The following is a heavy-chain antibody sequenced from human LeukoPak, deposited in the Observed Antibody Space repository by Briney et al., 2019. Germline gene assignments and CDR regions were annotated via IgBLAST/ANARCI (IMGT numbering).Heavy chain of an antibody. J-gene: IGHJ6*03. D-gene: IGHD4-11*01. Sequence: PSETLSLTCTVSDDSITMYYWTWIRQPPGKGLEWIGYVDHTGSTEFNPSLNGRVSISRDTSNNFFSLRLRSVTAADTAVYFCARGRVSSSTWYSTYYYFFHMDFWGKGTTVTVSS. CDR2: VDHTGST. V-gene: IGHV4-59*01. CDR1: DDSITMYY. CDR3: ARGRVSSSTWYSTYYYFFHMDF.